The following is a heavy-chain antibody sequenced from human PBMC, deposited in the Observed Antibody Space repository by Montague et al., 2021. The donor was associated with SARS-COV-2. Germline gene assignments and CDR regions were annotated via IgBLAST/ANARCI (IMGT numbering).Heavy chain of an antibody. Sequence: SLRPSCAPSGFTFSRPAMTWVRQAPGKGLEWISVIYNTATSTYYADSVKGRFTISRDDSKNTLSLHMNSLRVDDTAVYYCAKVGDYFGDPKHYFDLWGPGTRVTVSS. CDR1: GFTFSRPA. J-gene: IGHJ4*02. D-gene: IGHD3-10*01. V-gene: IGHV3-23*03. CDR2: IYNTATST. CDR3: AKVGDYFGDPKHYFDL.